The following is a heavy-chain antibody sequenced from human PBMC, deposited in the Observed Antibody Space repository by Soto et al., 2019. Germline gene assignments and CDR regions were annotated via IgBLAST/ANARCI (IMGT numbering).Heavy chain of an antibody. CDR1: GFTFSSYG. V-gene: IGHV3-33*01. Sequence: GSLRLSCAASGFTFSSYGMHWVRQAPGKGLEWVAVIWYDGSNKYYADSVKGRFTISRDNSKNTLYLQMNSLRAEDTAVYYCARDPTYYYDSSGYIFDYWGQGTLVTVSS. D-gene: IGHD3-22*01. J-gene: IGHJ4*02. CDR3: ARDPTYYYDSSGYIFDY. CDR2: IWYDGSNK.